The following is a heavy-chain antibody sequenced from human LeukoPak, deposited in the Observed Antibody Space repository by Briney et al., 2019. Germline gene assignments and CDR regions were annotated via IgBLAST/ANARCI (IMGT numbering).Heavy chain of an antibody. CDR2: IYSSGMT. CDR3: ARRTPGPQLDEYVAYYFDL. J-gene: IGHJ4*02. CDR1: GGSITTDC. V-gene: IGHV4-4*09. Sequence: SETLSLTCTVSGGSITTDCWIWLRQPPGKGLEWIAYIYSSGMTKYNLSLKSRGTVSVDPSKTQFSLKLTSVTAADTAVYYCARRTPGPQLDEYVAYYFDLWGQGTLVTVSS. D-gene: IGHD3/OR15-3a*01.